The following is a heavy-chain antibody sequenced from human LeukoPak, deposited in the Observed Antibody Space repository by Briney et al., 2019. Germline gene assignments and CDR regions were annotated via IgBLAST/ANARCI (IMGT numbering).Heavy chain of an antibody. CDR2: MNPNSGNT. CDR1: GYTFTSYD. V-gene: IGHV1-8*01. D-gene: IGHD6-19*01. Sequence: ASVKVSCKASGYTFTSYDINWVRQATGQGLEWMGWMNPNSGNTGYAQKFQGRVTMTRNTSISTAYMELSSLRSEDTAVYYCARDEAVAGLDAFDIWGQGTMVTVSS. CDR3: ARDEAVAGLDAFDI. J-gene: IGHJ3*02.